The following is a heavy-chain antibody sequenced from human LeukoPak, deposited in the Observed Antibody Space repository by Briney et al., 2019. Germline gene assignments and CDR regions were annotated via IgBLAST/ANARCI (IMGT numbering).Heavy chain of an antibody. CDR2: ISGSGGST. J-gene: IGHJ6*02. CDR3: AKEGSEISYYYYYGMDV. Sequence: GGSLRLSCAASGFAVSSNYMSWVRQAPGKGLEWVSAISGSGGSTYYADSVKGRFTISRDNSKNTLYLQMNSLRAEDTAVYYCAKEGSEISYYYYYGMDVWGQGTTVTVSS. V-gene: IGHV3-23*01. CDR1: GFAVSSNY.